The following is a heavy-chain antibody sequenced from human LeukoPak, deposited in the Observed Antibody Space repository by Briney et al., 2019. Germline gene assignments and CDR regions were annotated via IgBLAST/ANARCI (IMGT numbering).Heavy chain of an antibody. V-gene: IGHV4-30-2*01. D-gene: IGHD3-9*01. Sequence: SQTLSLTCAVSGGSISSGGYSWSWIRQPPGKGLKWIGYIHHSGSTYYNPSLKSRVTISVDRSKNQFSLKLSSVTAADTAVYYCARDSFDILTGACDAFDTWGQGTMVTVSS. CDR3: ARDSFDILTGACDAFDT. CDR1: GGSISSGGYS. J-gene: IGHJ3*02. CDR2: IHHSGST.